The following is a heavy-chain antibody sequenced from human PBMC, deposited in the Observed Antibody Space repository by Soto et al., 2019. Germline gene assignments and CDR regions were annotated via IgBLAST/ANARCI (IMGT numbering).Heavy chain of an antibody. V-gene: IGHV1-69*13. Sequence: SVKVSCKASGGTFSSYAISWVRHAPGQGLEWMGGIIPIFGTANYAQKFQGRVTITADESTSTAYMELSSLRSEDTAVYYCARVVPNYDFWSGYFRPTYYYYGMDVWGQGTTVTVSS. D-gene: IGHD3-3*01. CDR2: IIPIFGTA. J-gene: IGHJ6*02. CDR3: ARVVPNYDFWSGYFRPTYYYYGMDV. CDR1: GGTFSSYA.